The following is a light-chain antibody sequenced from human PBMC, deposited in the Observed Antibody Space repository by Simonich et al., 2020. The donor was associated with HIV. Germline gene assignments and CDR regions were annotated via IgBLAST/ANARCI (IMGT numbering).Light chain of an antibody. CDR3: QQYNNWPPWT. J-gene: IGKJ1*01. CDR2: WAS. Sequence: DIVMTQSPDSLAVSLGERATMNCKSSQNILYRSNNKNYLAWDQQKPGQPPKLLIYWASTRESGVPARCSGSGSGTDFTLTSSSLQSEDFAVYYCQQYNNWPPWTFGQGTKVEIK. CDR1: QNILYRSNNKNY. V-gene: IGKV4-1*01.